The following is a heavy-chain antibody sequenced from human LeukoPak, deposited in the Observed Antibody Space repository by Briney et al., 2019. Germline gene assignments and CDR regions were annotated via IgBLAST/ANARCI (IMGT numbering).Heavy chain of an antibody. Sequence: GGSLRLSCAASGFTFSSYAMSWVRQAPGKGLEWVSAISGSGGSTYYADSVKGRFTISRDNSKNTLYLQMNSLRAEDTAVYYCASYGSGSYYSYWYFDLWGRGTLVTVSS. CDR1: GFTFSSYA. CDR2: ISGSGGST. CDR3: ASYGSGSYYSYWYFDL. D-gene: IGHD3-10*01. V-gene: IGHV3-23*01. J-gene: IGHJ2*01.